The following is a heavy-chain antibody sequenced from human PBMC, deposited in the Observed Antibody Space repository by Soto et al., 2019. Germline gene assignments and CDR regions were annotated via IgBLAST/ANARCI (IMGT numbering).Heavy chain of an antibody. D-gene: IGHD6-19*01. CDR1: VFTFNTFA. Sequence: WWSLRLSCSASVFTFNTFAMHWFRQTPGKGLEFVSAISSNGGNTYYADSVKGRFAISRDNSKNTLYLQMYSLRPEDTALYYCVKEGYMRSDWYGQFDCWGQGTLVTAPQ. CDR3: VKEGYMRSDWYGQFDC. V-gene: IGHV3-64D*06. CDR2: ISSNGGNT. J-gene: IGHJ4*02.